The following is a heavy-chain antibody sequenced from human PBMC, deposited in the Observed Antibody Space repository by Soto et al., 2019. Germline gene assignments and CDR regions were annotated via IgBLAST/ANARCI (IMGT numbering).Heavy chain of an antibody. V-gene: IGHV3-23*01. Sequence: GVLRLSCAASGFTFSSYAMSWVRQAPGKGLEWVSAISGSGGSTYYADSVKGRFTISRDNSKNTLYLQMNSLRAEDTAVYYCAKCGHKHYDILTYVWGQGTLVTVSS. CDR2: ISGSGGST. D-gene: IGHD3-9*01. J-gene: IGHJ1*01. CDR1: GFTFSSYA. CDR3: AKCGHKHYDILTYV.